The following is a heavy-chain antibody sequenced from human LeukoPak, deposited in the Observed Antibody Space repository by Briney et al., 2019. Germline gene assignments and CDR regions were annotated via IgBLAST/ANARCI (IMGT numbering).Heavy chain of an antibody. CDR1: GFTVSSNY. CDR3: AKGLKTGVGPYKGYHYYMDV. D-gene: IGHD3-10*01. CDR2: INDNGAAP. V-gene: IGHV3-23*01. J-gene: IGHJ6*03. Sequence: GGSLRLSCAAYGFTVSSNYMSWVRQAPGKGLKWVSTINDNGAAPYYADSVKGRFTISRDNSYNTVSLQMNSLRDEDTGVYYCAKGLKTGVGPYKGYHYYMDVWGKGATVTVSS.